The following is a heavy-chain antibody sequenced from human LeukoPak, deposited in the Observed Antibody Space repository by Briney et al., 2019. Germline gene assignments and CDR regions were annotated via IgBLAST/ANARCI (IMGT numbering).Heavy chain of an antibody. CDR2: INHSGST. Sequence: SETLSLTCAVYGGSFSGYYWSWIRQPPRKGLEWIGEINHSGSTNYNPSLKSRVTISVDTSKNQFSLKLSSVTAADTAVYYCARVYCSSTSCYLLFDYWGQGTLVTVSS. D-gene: IGHD2-2*01. J-gene: IGHJ4*02. V-gene: IGHV4-34*01. CDR1: GGSFSGYY. CDR3: ARVYCSSTSCYLLFDY.